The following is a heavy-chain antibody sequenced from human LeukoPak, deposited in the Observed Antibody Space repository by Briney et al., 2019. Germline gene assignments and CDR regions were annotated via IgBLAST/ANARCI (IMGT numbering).Heavy chain of an antibody. Sequence: GGSLRLSCAASGFTFSSYEMTWVRQAPGKGLEWVSYISSSGSTIYYADSVKGRFTISRDNAKNSLYLQMNSLRAEDTAVYYCARMGESDYFDYWGQGTLVTVSS. CDR2: ISSSGSTI. D-gene: IGHD3-16*01. CDR3: ARMGESDYFDY. CDR1: GFTFSSYE. V-gene: IGHV3-48*03. J-gene: IGHJ4*02.